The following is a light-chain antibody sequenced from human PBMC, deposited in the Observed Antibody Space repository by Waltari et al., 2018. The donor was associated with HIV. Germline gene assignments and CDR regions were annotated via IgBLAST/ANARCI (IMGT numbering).Light chain of an antibody. J-gene: IGLJ2*01. Sequence: VLTQPPSVSVAPGKTATITCGGKNIERKSVHWYQQKPGQAPVLGIYYDNDRPSGIPERFSGSNSGDTATLTIRRGGDGDEADYYCQVWDSTSDHVLFGGGTKLTVL. CDR3: QVWDSTSDHVL. V-gene: IGLV3-21*04. CDR2: YDN. CDR1: NIERKS.